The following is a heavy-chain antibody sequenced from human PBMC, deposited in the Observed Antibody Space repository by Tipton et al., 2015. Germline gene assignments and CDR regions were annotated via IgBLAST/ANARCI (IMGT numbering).Heavy chain of an antibody. V-gene: IGHV4-59*12. Sequence: TLSLTCTVSGGSFSDYYWSWIRQSPGEGLEWIGYIYYSGSTNYNPSLRSRVAMSMDTSKNQFSLKLSSVTAADTAVYYCARDENYCSSTSCFNWFDPWGQGTLVTVSS. CDR1: GGSFSDYY. CDR3: ARDENYCSSTSCFNWFDP. J-gene: IGHJ5*02. CDR2: IYYSGST. D-gene: IGHD2-2*01.